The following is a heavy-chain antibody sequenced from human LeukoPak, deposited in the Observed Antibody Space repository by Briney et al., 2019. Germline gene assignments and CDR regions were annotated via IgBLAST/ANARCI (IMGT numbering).Heavy chain of an antibody. D-gene: IGHD3-10*01. J-gene: IGHJ5*02. CDR3: ARGRKVLLWFGEKNWFDP. CDR1: GGSFSGYY. CDR2: INHSGST. V-gene: IGHV4-34*01. Sequence: SETLSLTCAVYGGSFSGYYWSWIRQPPGKGLEWIGEINHSGSTNYNPSLKSRVTISVDTSKNQFSLKLSSVTAADTAVYYCARGRKVLLWFGEKNWFDPWGQGTLVTVSS.